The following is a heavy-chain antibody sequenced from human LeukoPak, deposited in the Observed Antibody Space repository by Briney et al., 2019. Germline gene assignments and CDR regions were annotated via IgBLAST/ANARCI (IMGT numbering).Heavy chain of an antibody. D-gene: IGHD6-13*01. Sequence: PGGSLRLSCAASGFTFSSYAMSWVRQAPGRGLEWVSVISGSGGSTYYADSVKGRFTFSRDNSKSTLYLQMNSLRAEDTAVYYCARDFSAGIGDYWGQGTLVTVSS. V-gene: IGHV3-23*01. J-gene: IGHJ4*02. CDR3: ARDFSAGIGDY. CDR1: GFTFSSYA. CDR2: ISGSGGST.